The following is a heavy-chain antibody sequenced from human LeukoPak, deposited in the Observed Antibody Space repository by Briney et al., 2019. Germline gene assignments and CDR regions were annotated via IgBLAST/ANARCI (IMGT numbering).Heavy chain of an antibody. D-gene: IGHD3-22*01. CDR3: ARDLSGYYYDSSVPGSWLDP. V-gene: IGHV3-30*03. Sequence: GGSLRLSCAASGFTFSSYGMHWVRQAPGKGLEWVAVISYDGSNKYYADSVKGRSTISRDNSKNTLYLQMNSLRAEDTAVYYCARDLSGYYYDSSVPGSWLDPWGQGTLVTVSS. CDR1: GFTFSSYG. J-gene: IGHJ5*02. CDR2: ISYDGSNK.